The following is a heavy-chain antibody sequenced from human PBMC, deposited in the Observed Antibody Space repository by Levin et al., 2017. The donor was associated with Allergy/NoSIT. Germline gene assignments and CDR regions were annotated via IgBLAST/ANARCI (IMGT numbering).Heavy chain of an antibody. J-gene: IGHJ5*02. CDR3: ARGGLSPHTVTRIFDP. CDR1: GGSFSTYY. Sequence: PSETLSLTCAVYGGSFSTYYWSWIRQPPGKGLEWIGEINHSGRSNCNPSLKSRVTIIVDTAKNQISLKLNSVTAADTAMYYCARGGLSPHTVTRIFDPWGQGSLVTVSS. V-gene: IGHV4-34*01. CDR2: INHSGRS. D-gene: IGHD4-17*01.